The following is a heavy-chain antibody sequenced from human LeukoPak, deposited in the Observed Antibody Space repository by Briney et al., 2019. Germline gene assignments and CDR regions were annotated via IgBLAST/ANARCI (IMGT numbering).Heavy chain of an antibody. V-gene: IGHV3-49*03. CDR2: IRSKAYGGTT. D-gene: IGHD3/OR15-3a*01. Sequence: GSLRLSCTASGLTLGAYAMSWFRHAPGKGLEWVGFIRSKAYGGTTEYAASVKGRFTISRDDSKRIAYLPMNSLTTEDTAVYYCTVDMILGVYWGQGTLVTVSS. CDR1: GLTLGAYA. CDR3: TVDMILGVY. J-gene: IGHJ4*02.